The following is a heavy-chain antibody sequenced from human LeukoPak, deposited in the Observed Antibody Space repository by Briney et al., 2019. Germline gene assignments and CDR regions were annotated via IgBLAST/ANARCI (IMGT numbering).Heavy chain of an antibody. J-gene: IGHJ5*02. CDR2: IDYSGST. CDR1: GGSISSYY. D-gene: IGHD3-10*01. V-gene: IGHV4-59*01. Sequence: SSETLSLTCTVSGGSISSYYWSWIRQPPGKGLEWIGYIDYSGSTNYNPSLKSRVTISVDTSKNQFSLKLSSVTAADTAVYYFARHGSGSYSWFGPWGQGTLVTVSS. CDR3: ARHGSGSYSWFGP.